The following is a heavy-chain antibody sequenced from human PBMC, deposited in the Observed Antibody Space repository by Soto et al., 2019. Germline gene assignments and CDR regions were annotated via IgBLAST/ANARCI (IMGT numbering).Heavy chain of an antibody. CDR3: ARLFDYGSWSYPIGWFDP. CDR2: IYYSGST. J-gene: IGHJ5*02. D-gene: IGHD3-10*01. Sequence: QVQLQESGPGLVKPSETLSLTCTVSGGSISSYYWSWIRQPPGKGLEWIGYIYYSGSTNYNPSLKSLVTISVDTSKNQYSPKLSSVTAADTAVCYCARLFDYGSWSYPIGWFDPWGQGTLVTVSS. CDR1: GGSISSYY. V-gene: IGHV4-59*08.